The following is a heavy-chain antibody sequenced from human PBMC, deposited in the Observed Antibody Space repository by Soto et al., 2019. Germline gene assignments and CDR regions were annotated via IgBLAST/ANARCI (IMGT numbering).Heavy chain of an antibody. J-gene: IGHJ4*02. CDR3: ARLIDYDFWSGYYDYFDY. CDR1: GFTFSSYS. Sequence: GGSLRLSCAASGFTFSSYSMNWVRQAPGKGLEWVSYISSSSSTIYYADSVKGRFTISRDNAKNSLYLQMNSLRAEDPAVYYCARLIDYDFWSGYYDYFDYWGQGTLVTVSS. V-gene: IGHV3-48*01. CDR2: ISSSSSTI. D-gene: IGHD3-3*01.